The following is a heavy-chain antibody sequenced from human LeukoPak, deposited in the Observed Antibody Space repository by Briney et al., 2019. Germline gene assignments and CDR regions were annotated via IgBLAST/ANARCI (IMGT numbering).Heavy chain of an antibody. V-gene: IGHV4-59*01. D-gene: IGHD3-10*01. Sequence: ETLSHTCTVSVGFLVSNYWSWIRQPPAKGLEWIGYIHNDGSTNFNPSLQSEVIISVDTSKRQYSLRLSSVTAADTAVYYWARSYYYGSGNVVFDHWGQGSLVTVSS. CDR2: IHNDGST. CDR1: VGFLVSNY. J-gene: IGHJ4*02. CDR3: ARSYYYGSGNVVFDH.